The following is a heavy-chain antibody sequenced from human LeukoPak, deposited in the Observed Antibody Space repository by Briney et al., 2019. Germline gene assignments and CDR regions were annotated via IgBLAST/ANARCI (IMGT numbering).Heavy chain of an antibody. J-gene: IGHJ4*02. CDR2: IRYDGIKK. V-gene: IGHV3-30*02. CDR3: AKLSFFPQPVVVIHDY. CDR1: GFIFSSYG. Sequence: GGSLRLSCAASGFIFSSYGMHWVRQAPGKGLEWVAFIRYDGIKKYYADSVKGRFTISRDNSKNTLYLQMNSLRAEDTAVYYCAKLSFFPQPVVVIHDYWGQGTLVTVSS. D-gene: IGHD3-22*01.